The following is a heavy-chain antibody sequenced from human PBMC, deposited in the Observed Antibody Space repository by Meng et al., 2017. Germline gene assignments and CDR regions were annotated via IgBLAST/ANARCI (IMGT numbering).Heavy chain of an antibody. CDR1: GGTFSSYA. Sequence: SVKVSCKASGGTFSSYAISWVRQAPGQGLEWMGGIIPIFGTANYAQKFQGRVTITADESTSTAYMELSSLRSEDTAVYYCASSSQYYDFWSGYYLDYWGQGTLVTGSS. V-gene: IGHV1-69*13. CDR3: ASSSQYYDFWSGYYLDY. CDR2: IIPIFGTA. D-gene: IGHD3-3*01. J-gene: IGHJ4*02.